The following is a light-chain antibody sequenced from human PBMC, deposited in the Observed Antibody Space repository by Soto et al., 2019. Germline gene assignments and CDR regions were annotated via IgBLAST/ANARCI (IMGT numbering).Light chain of an antibody. J-gene: IGKJ5*01. CDR3: QHHSNWQVT. CDR1: LSVSSSN. Sequence: EIVLTQSPGTLSLSPGERATLSCRASLSVSSSNVAWYQQTPGQAPRLLIYDASDRASGIPDRFSGSGPGTEFTLTISSLEPEDFAVYYCQHHSNWQVTSGQGTRLEIK. V-gene: IGKV3D-20*02. CDR2: DAS.